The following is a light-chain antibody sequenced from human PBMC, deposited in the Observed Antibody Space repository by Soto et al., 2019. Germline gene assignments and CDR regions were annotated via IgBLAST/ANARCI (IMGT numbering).Light chain of an antibody. V-gene: IGKV3-11*01. J-gene: IGKJ5*01. CDR2: DAS. CDR3: QQRSNWPIT. CDR1: QSVYSY. Sequence: EIVLTQSPATLSLSPGEIATLSCRASQSVYSYLAWYQQKPGQAPRLLIYDASNSATGIPARFRGSGSGTDFTLTISSLEPEDFAVYYCQQRSNWPITFGQGTRLEIK.